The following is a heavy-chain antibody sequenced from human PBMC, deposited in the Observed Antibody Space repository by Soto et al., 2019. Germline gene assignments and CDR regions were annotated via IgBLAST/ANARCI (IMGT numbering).Heavy chain of an antibody. CDR1: GYTFTSYG. CDR2: ISAYNGNT. J-gene: IGHJ5*02. D-gene: IGHD2-2*02. Sequence: ASVKVSCKASGYTFTSYGISWVQQAPGQGLEWMGWISAYNGNTNYAQKLQGRVTMTTDTSTSTAYMELRSLRSDDTAVYYCAREVQRCSSTSCYIWFDPWGQGTLVTVSS. CDR3: AREVQRCSSTSCYIWFDP. V-gene: IGHV1-18*01.